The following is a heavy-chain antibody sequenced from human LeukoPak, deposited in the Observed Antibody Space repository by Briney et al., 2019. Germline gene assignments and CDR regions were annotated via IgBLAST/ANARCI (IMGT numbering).Heavy chain of an antibody. Sequence: GASVKVSCKASGYTFTSYDINWVRQATGQGLEWMGWMNPNSGNTGYAQKFQGRVTMTRNTSISTAYMELSSLRSEDSAVYYCARGSQQQLVPYYYYYSGMDVWGQGTTVTVSS. CDR3: ARGSQQQLVPYYYYYSGMDV. CDR2: MNPNSGNT. D-gene: IGHD6-13*01. V-gene: IGHV1-8*01. J-gene: IGHJ6*02. CDR1: GYTFTSYD.